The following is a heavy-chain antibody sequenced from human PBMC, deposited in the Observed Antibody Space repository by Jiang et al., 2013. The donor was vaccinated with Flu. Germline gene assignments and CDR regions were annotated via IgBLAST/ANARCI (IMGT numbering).Heavy chain of an antibody. CDR1: GFTFSSFA. Sequence: VQLVESGGGVVQPGRSLRLSCAASGFTFSSFAMHWVRQAPAKGLEWVAVISYHGSNKDYADYADSVKGRFTISRDNSKNTLYLQMNSLRVEDTAVYFCARDLHYHDSGGYTFDYWGQGTLVTVSS. V-gene: IGHV3-30-3*01. J-gene: IGHJ4*02. CDR3: ARDLHYHDSGGYTFDY. D-gene: IGHD3-22*01. CDR2: ISYHGSNKDYA.